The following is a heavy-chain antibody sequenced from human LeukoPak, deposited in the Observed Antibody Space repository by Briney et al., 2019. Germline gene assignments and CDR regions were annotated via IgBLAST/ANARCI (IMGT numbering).Heavy chain of an antibody. CDR1: GGSISSLTHY. CDR2: IYSSGRA. CDR3: ASLPVLLGYFDY. V-gene: IGHV4-39*07. D-gene: IGHD3-10*01. J-gene: IGHJ4*02. Sequence: PSETLSLTCTVSGGSISSLTHYWGWIRQPPGKRLEWIGSIYSSGRAYYHPSLKSRVTISVDTSKNQFSLKLSSVTAADTAVYYCASLPVLLGYFDYWGQGTLVTVSS.